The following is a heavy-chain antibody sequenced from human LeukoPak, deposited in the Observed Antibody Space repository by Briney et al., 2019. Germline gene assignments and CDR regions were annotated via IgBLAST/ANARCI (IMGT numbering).Heavy chain of an antibody. J-gene: IGHJ6*03. V-gene: IGHV3-30*02. CDR3: AKIGGLEYGSGSHYPYYYYMDV. Sequence: GGSLRLPCAASGFTFSSYWMHWVRQAPGKGLEWVAFIRYDGTNTYYADSVKGRFTISRDNSKNTLYLQMNSLRTEDTAVYYCAKIGGLEYGSGSHYPYYYYMDVWGKGTTVTISS. D-gene: IGHD3-10*01. CDR1: GFTFSSYW. CDR2: IRYDGTNT.